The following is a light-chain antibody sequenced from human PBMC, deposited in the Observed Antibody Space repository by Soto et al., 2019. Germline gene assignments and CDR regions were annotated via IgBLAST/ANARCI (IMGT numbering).Light chain of an antibody. Sequence: QSALTQPRSLSGSPGQSVTISCTGTSSVVGGYNYVSWYQQHPGKAPKLMIYDVSKRPSGVPDRFSGSKSGNTASLTVSGLQAEDEADYYCCSYAGSYTLVFGTGTKVTVL. CDR1: SSVVGGYNY. CDR2: DVS. V-gene: IGLV2-11*01. J-gene: IGLJ1*01. CDR3: CSYAGSYTLV.